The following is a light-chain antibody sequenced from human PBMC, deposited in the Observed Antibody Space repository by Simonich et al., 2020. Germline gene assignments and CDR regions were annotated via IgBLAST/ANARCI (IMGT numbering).Light chain of an antibody. CDR3: QQYGSSPT. CDR2: GAS. CDR1: QSVSSSY. Sequence: EIVLTQSPCTLSLSPGERATLSYMASQSVSSSYLAWYQQKPGQAPRLLIYGASSRATGIPDRFSGSVSGTDFTLTISRLEPEDFAVYYCQQYGSSPTFGQGTKVEIK. J-gene: IGKJ1*01. V-gene: IGKV3-20*01.